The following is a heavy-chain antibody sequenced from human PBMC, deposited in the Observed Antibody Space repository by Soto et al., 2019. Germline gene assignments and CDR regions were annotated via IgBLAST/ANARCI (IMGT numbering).Heavy chain of an antibody. J-gene: IGHJ5*02. CDR2: IYASGIS. CDR3: VRDGTKNLRDWFDP. CDR1: GASISSGGYY. D-gene: IGHD1-1*01. V-gene: IGHV4-31*03. Sequence: SETLSLTCTVSGASISSGGYYWSWIRQHPGKGLEWIGHIYASGISYYNPSPKSRITISVDMPKKQFSLTLRSVTAADTAMYYCVRDGTKNLRDWFDPWGQGILVTVSS.